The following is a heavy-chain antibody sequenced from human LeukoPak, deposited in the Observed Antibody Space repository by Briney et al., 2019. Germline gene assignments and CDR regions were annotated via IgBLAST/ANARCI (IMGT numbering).Heavy chain of an antibody. D-gene: IGHD6-13*01. CDR1: GGSISSYY. V-gene: IGHV4-4*07. CDR3: ARALRDSSSWSLFDY. J-gene: IGHJ4*02. CDR2: SYTSGST. Sequence: SETLSLTCTVSGGSISSYYCSWIRQPAGQGLEWIGRSYTSGSTSYNPSLKSRVTMSVDTSKNQFYLKLSSVPAADTAVYYCARALRDSSSWSLFDYWGQGTLVTVSS.